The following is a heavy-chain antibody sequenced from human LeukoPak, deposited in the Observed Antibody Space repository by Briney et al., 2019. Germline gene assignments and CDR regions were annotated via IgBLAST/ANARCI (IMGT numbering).Heavy chain of an antibody. Sequence: ASVKVSCKASGYTFTGYYMHWVRQAPGQGLEWMGWINPNSGGTNYAQKFQGRVTMTRGTSISTAYMELSRLRSDDTAVYYCARLGILGYCTNGVCYTAGDFDYWGQGTLVTVSS. D-gene: IGHD2-8*01. CDR2: INPNSGGT. V-gene: IGHV1-2*02. CDR1: GYTFTGYY. J-gene: IGHJ4*02. CDR3: ARLGILGYCTNGVCYTAGDFDY.